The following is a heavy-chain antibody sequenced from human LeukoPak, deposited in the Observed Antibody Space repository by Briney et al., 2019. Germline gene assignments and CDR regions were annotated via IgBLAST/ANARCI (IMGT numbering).Heavy chain of an antibody. CDR1: GYTFTSYG. CDR3: ARDGDYDFWSGPFDP. CDR2: ISAYNGNT. D-gene: IGHD3-3*01. V-gene: IGHV1-18*01. J-gene: IGHJ5*01. Sequence: ASVKVSCEASGYTFTSYGISWVRQAPGQGLEWMGWISAYNGNTNYAQKLQGRVTMTTDTSTSTAYMELRSLRSDDTAVYYCARDGDYDFWSGPFDPWGQGTLVTVSS.